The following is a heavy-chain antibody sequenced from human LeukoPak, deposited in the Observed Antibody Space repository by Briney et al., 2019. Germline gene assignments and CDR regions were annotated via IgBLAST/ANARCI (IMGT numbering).Heavy chain of an antibody. CDR3: ARDGNYYDSSGPGDY. V-gene: IGHV3-74*01. J-gene: IGHJ4*02. CDR1: RFTFSRYW. D-gene: IGHD3-22*01. CDR2: INSDGIST. Sequence: GGSLRLSCAASRFTFSRYWMHWARQAPGKGLVWVSRINSDGISTSYADSVKGRFTISRDNAKNTLYLQMNSLRAEDTAVYYCARDGNYYDSSGPGDYWGRGTLVTVSS.